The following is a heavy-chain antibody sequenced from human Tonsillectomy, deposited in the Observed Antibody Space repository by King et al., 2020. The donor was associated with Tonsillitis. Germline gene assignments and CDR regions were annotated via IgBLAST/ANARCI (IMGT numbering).Heavy chain of an antibody. J-gene: IGHJ4*02. D-gene: IGHD7-27*01. CDR2: IIPIFATA. V-gene: IGHV1-69*18. CDR1: EGTFSNYA. CDR3: ARALGMRVDY. Sequence: QLVQSGAEVKKPGYSVKVSCEASEGTFSNYAISWVRQAPGQGLEWMGNIIPIFATANYAQKFQGRVTITADESTSTVYMELSSLRSEDTAVYYCARALGMRVDYWGQGTLVTVSS.